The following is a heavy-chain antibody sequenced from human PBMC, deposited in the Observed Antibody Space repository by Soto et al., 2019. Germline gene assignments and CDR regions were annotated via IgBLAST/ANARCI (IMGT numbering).Heavy chain of an antibody. J-gene: IGHJ3*02. CDR3: ATELIVVIDDAFDI. Sequence: ASVKVSCKVSGYTLTELSMHWVRQAPGKGLEWMGGFDPEDGETIYAQKFQGRVTMTEDTSTDTAYMELSSLRSEDTAVYYCATELIVVIDDAFDIWGQGTMVTVSS. CDR1: GYTLTELS. D-gene: IGHD3-22*01. V-gene: IGHV1-24*01. CDR2: FDPEDGET.